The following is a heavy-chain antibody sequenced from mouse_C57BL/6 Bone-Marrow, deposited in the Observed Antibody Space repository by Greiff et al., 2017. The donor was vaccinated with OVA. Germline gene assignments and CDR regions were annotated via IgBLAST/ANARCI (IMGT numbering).Heavy chain of an antibody. V-gene: IGHV1-61*01. J-gene: IGHJ1*03. Sequence: VQLQQPGAELVRPGSSVKLSCKASGYTFTSYWMDWVKQRPGQGLEWIGNIYPSDSETHYNQKFKDKATLTVDKSSSTAYMQLSSLTSEDSAVYYCARLDYYGSSGYFDVWGTGTTVTVSS. CDR2: IYPSDSET. D-gene: IGHD1-1*01. CDR1: GYTFTSYW. CDR3: ARLDYYGSSGYFDV.